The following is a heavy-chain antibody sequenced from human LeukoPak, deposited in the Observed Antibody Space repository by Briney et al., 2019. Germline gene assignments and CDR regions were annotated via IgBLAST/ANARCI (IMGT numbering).Heavy chain of an antibody. V-gene: IGHV1-69*13. CDR1: GGTFSSFA. CDR3: AREYGITIFGVAMTHDAFDI. Sequence: GASVKVSCKASGGTFSSFAISWVRQAPGQGLEWMGGIIPIFGTANYAQKFQGRVTITADESTSTAYMELSSLRSEDTAVYYCAREYGITIFGVAMTHDAFDIWGQGTMVTVSS. D-gene: IGHD3-3*01. J-gene: IGHJ3*02. CDR2: IIPIFGTA.